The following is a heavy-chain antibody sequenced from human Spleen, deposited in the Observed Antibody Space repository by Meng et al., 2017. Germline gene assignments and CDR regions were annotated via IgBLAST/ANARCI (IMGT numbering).Heavy chain of an antibody. V-gene: IGHV4-4*02. J-gene: IGHJ4*02. D-gene: IGHD3-10*01. CDR3: ARFDISTAGRGDY. Sequence: QGRPQGSGPGLVKPSGTLSLTCAVSGGSISSMVWGGWVRQPPGKGLEWIGEIFHSGSTSYNLSLKSRVTISVAKSKNQFSRLVSSVTAADTATYYCARFDISTAGRGDYWGQGTLVTVPQ. CDR1: GGSISSMVW. CDR2: IFHSGST.